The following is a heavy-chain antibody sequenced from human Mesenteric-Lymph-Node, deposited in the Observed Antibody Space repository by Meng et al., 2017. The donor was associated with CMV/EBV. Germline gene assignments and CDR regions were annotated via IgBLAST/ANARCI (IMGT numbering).Heavy chain of an antibody. J-gene: IGHJ4*02. CDR2: IYYSGST. Sequence: LRLSCTVSGGSISSGDYYWSWIRQPPGKGLEWIGYIYYSGSTYYNPSLKSRVTISVDTSKNQFSLKLSSVTAADTAVYYCAKDHACSSTSCYFDYWGQGTLVTVSS. CDR1: GGSISSGDYY. D-gene: IGHD2-2*01. V-gene: IGHV4-30-4*08. CDR3: AKDHACSSTSCYFDY.